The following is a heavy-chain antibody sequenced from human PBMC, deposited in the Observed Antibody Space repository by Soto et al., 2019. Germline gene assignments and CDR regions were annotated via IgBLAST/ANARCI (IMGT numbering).Heavy chain of an antibody. J-gene: IGHJ6*02. CDR3: ATSYSGYDYHYYYGMDV. CDR1: GYTFTSYA. CDR2: INAGNGDI. Sequence: ASVKVSCKASGYTFTSYAMHWVRQAPGQRLEWMGWINAGNGDIKYSQKFQGRVSITRDTSANTAYMELSSLRSEGTAVYYCATSYSGYDYHYYYGMDVSGQGTTVTVSS. V-gene: IGHV1-3*01. D-gene: IGHD5-12*01.